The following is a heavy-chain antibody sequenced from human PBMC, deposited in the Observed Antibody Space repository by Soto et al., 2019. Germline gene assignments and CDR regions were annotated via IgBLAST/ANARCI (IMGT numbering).Heavy chain of an antibody. Sequence: GGSLRLSCAVSGFTFSNYAMNWVRQTPGGGLEWVSTTTNTGGDKIYADSVKGRFTISRDNSKNTLFLQMNSLRAEDTAVYYCAHIVVVPAADAFDIWGQGTMVTVSS. D-gene: IGHD2-2*01. CDR2: TTNTGGDK. J-gene: IGHJ3*02. CDR1: GFTFSNYA. CDR3: AHIVVVPAADAFDI. V-gene: IGHV3-23*01.